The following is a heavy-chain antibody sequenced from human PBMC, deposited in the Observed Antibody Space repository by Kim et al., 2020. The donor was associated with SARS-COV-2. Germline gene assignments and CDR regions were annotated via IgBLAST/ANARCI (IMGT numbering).Heavy chain of an antibody. D-gene: IGHD4-17*01. CDR1: GYPFSSAT. Sequence: ASVKVSCKTSGYPFSSATICWVRQAPGQGLEWMGWSSTYNQDTTYAPNFEGRLTLTTDTSAKVAYMELGNLRSDDTAVYYCARSFSPDYHCEYFDSWGQG. CDR2: SSTYNQDT. CDR3: ARSFSPDYHCEYFDS. V-gene: IGHV1-18*01. J-gene: IGHJ4*02.